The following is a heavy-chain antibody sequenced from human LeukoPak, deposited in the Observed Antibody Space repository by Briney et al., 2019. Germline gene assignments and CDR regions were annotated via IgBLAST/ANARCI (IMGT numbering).Heavy chain of an antibody. CDR3: AKTTTGYSSGRFPGWPVDY. CDR2: ISSSGSTI. V-gene: IGHV3-11*01. J-gene: IGHJ4*02. D-gene: IGHD6-19*01. CDR1: GFTFSDYY. Sequence: PGGSLRLSCAASGFTFSDYYMSWIRQAPGKGLKWVSYISSSGSTIYYADSVKGRFTISRDNAKNSLYLQMNSLRAEDTAVYYCAKTTTGYSSGRFPGWPVDYWGQGTLVTVSS.